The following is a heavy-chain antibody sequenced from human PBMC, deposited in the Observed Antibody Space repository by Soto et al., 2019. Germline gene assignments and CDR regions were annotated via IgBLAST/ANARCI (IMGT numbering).Heavy chain of an antibody. D-gene: IGHD6-6*01. CDR2: IIPILGIA. J-gene: IGHJ6*03. Sequence: QVQLVQSGAEVKKPGSSVKVSCKASGGTFSSYTISWVRQAPGQGLEWMGRIIPILGIANYAQKFQGRVTITADKSTSTAYMELSRLRSEDTAVYYCARSGSSSFYYYYYVDVWGKGTTVTVSS. V-gene: IGHV1-69*02. CDR1: GGTFSSYT. CDR3: ARSGSSSFYYYYYVDV.